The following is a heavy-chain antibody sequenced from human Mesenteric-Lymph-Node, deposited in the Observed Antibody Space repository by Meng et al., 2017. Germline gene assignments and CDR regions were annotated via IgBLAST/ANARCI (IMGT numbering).Heavy chain of an antibody. CDR2: IYPGDSDT. V-gene: IGHV5-51*01. CDR3: VRQIVATIDDAFDI. D-gene: IGHD5-12*01. CDR1: GYSFTSYW. J-gene: IGHJ3*02. Sequence: KVSCKGSGYSFTSYWIGWVRQMPGKGLEWMGIIYPGDSDTRYSPSFQGQVTISADKSISTAYLQWSSLKASDTAMYYCVRQIVATIDDAFDIWGQGTMVTVSS.